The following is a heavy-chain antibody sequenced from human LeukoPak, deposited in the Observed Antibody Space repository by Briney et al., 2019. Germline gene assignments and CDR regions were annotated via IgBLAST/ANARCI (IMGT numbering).Heavy chain of an antibody. D-gene: IGHD6-19*01. CDR3: ARAGAVAGTANDY. Sequence: GGSLRLSCAASGFTFSSYSMNWARQAPGKGLEWVSSISSSSSYIYYADSVKGRFTISRDNAKNSLYLQMNSLRAEDTAVYYCARAGAVAGTANDYWGQGTLVTVSS. V-gene: IGHV3-21*01. CDR2: ISSSSSYI. J-gene: IGHJ4*02. CDR1: GFTFSSYS.